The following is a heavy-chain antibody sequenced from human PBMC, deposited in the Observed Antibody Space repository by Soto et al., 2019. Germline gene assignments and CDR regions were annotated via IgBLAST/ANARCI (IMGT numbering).Heavy chain of an antibody. V-gene: IGHV4-31*03. Sequence: SETLSLTCTVSGGSISSGGYYWGWIRQHPGKGLEWIGYIYYSGSTYYNPSLKSRVTVSVDTSKNQFSLKLSSVTAADTAVYYCARDRQERLLYYYYGMDVWGQGTTVTVSS. D-gene: IGHD1-1*01. CDR2: IYYSGST. CDR3: ARDRQERLLYYYYGMDV. J-gene: IGHJ6*02. CDR1: GGSISSGGYY.